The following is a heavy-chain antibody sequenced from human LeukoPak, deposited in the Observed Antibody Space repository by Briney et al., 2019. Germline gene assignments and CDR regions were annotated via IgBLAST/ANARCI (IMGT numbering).Heavy chain of an antibody. CDR3: ARLVDTAMWDYYYGMDV. CDR2: ISSSSSYI. V-gene: IGHV3-21*01. Sequence: PGGSLRLSCAASGFTFSSYSMNWVRQAPGKGLEWVSSISSSSSYIYYADSVKGRFTISSDNAKNSLYLQMNSLRAEDTAVYYCARLVDTAMWDYYYGMDVWGQGTTVTVSS. D-gene: IGHD5-18*01. CDR1: GFTFSSYS. J-gene: IGHJ6*02.